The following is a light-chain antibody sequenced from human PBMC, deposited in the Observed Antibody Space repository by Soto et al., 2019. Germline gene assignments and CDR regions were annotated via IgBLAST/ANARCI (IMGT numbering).Light chain of an antibody. Sequence: DVVKTQSPLSLPVTLGQSASISSRSSQSLGYSDGNTYLNCSQERPGHSPRRLIYKASKRDSGVPDRFTGSGSGTDFTLKISRVEAEDVGVYFCHQYGKSPRTFGQGTKVDIK. CDR1: QSLGYSDGNTY. CDR3: HQYGKSPRT. CDR2: KAS. J-gene: IGKJ1*01. V-gene: IGKV2-30*01.